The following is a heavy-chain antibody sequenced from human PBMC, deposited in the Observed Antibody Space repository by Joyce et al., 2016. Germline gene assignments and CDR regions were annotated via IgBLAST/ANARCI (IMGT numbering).Heavy chain of an antibody. CDR3: ARDLYSYGSGSFTDYLDS. Sequence: QVQLVESGGGVVQPGRSLTLSCAVAGFTFSSHPMHWVRQAPGKGLEWVAVISYDGSKNDYVDSVKGRFTVSRDNSKNTLYLQMNSLRNDDTAMYYCARDLYSYGSGSFTDYLDSWGQGTLVTVSS. CDR1: GFTFSSHP. V-gene: IGHV3-30*04. CDR2: ISYDGSKN. D-gene: IGHD3-10*01. J-gene: IGHJ4*02.